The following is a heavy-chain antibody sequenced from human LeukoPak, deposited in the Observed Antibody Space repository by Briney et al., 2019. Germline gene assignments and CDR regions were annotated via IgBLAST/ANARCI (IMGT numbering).Heavy chain of an antibody. Sequence: GGSLRLSCIASGFRFSDYWMSWVRLAPGKGPEWVANIRQDESEIYYVDSVKGRFTISRDNSKNSLYLQMNSLRVEDTAVYYCARDKISGPTSLDYWGQGTLVTVSS. CDR2: IRQDESEI. CDR3: ARDKISGPTSLDY. D-gene: IGHD3-3*02. CDR1: GFRFSDYW. J-gene: IGHJ4*02. V-gene: IGHV3-7*01.